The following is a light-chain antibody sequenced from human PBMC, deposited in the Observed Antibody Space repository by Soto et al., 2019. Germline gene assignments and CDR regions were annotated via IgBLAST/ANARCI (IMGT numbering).Light chain of an antibody. J-gene: IGLJ1*01. V-gene: IGLV2-11*01. CDR2: DVT. Sequence: QSALTQPRSVSGSPGQSVTISCAGTSSDVGGYKSVSWYQQHPGKAPKLIIYDVTKRPSGVPDRFSGSKSGNTASLTISGLQAEDXAXXYCCSYAGXYSPYVFGTGTKLTVL. CDR1: SSDVGGYKS. CDR3: CSYAGXYSPYV.